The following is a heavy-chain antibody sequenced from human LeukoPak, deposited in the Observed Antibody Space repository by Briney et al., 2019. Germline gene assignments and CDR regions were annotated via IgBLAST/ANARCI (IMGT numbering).Heavy chain of an antibody. D-gene: IGHD1-26*01. J-gene: IGHJ3*02. Sequence: PGGSLRLSCAASGFTFDDYAMHWVRQAPGKGLEWVSGISWNSGSIGYADSVKGRFTISRDNAKNSLYLQMNSLRAEGMALYYCAKGGSYSGLSAFDIWGQGTMVTVSS. V-gene: IGHV3-9*03. CDR2: ISWNSGSI. CDR3: AKGGSYSGLSAFDI. CDR1: GFTFDDYA.